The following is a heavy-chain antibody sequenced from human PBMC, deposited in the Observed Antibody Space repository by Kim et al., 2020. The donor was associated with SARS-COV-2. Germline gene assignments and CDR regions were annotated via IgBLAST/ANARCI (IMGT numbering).Heavy chain of an antibody. CDR3: TTVDY. Sequence: KTDGGTTDYAAPVKGRFTISRDDSKNTLYLQMTSLKTEETAVYYCTTVDYWGQGTLVTVSS. J-gene: IGHJ4*02. CDR2: KTDGGTT. V-gene: IGHV3-15*01.